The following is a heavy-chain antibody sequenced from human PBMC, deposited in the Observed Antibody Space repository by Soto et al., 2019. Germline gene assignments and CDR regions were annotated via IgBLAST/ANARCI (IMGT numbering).Heavy chain of an antibody. Sequence: EGQLLGSGGGLVQPGGSLRLSCVASGLRFSTYWMNWVRQPPGIGLEWVANIDPDGRVGTYVDSVKGRFTTSRDNAMNSVYLQMNSLRADVTAMYFCAGWGEHDANVWGQGILVTVSA. CDR1: GLRFSTYW. D-gene: IGHD7-27*01. CDR2: IDPDGRVG. CDR3: AGWGEHDANV. V-gene: IGHV3-7*05. J-gene: IGHJ4*02.